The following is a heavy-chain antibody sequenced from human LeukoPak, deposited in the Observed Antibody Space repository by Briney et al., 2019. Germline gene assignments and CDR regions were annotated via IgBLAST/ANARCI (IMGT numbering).Heavy chain of an antibody. CDR3: ARDGTAMVNFFVY. J-gene: IGHJ4*02. V-gene: IGHV3-23*01. D-gene: IGHD5-18*01. CDR2: ISGSGGST. Sequence: GGSLRLSCAASGFTFSSYAMSWVRQAPGKGLEWVSAISGSGGSTYYADSVKGRFTISRDNSKNTLYLQMNSLRAEDTAVYYCARDGTAMVNFFVYWGQGTLVTVSS. CDR1: GFTFSSYA.